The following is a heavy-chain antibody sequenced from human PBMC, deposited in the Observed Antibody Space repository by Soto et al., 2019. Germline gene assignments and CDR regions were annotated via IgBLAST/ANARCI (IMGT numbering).Heavy chain of an antibody. CDR3: ARTCIAARQTYYYYGMDV. Sequence: QVQLVQSGAEVKKPGSSVKVSCKASGGTFSSYAISWVRQAPGQGLEWMGGIIPIFGTANYAQKFQGRVTITADESTSTAYMELISLRSEDTAVYYCARTCIAARQTYYYYGMDVWGQGTTVTVSS. CDR1: GGTFSSYA. V-gene: IGHV1-69*01. CDR2: IIPIFGTA. J-gene: IGHJ6*02. D-gene: IGHD6-6*01.